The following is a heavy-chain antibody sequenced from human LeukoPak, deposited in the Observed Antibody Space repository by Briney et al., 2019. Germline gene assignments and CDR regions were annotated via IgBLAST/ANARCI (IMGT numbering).Heavy chain of an antibody. Sequence: GSLRLSCAASGFTFSSYEMNWVRQAPGKGLEWIGEINHSGSTNYNPSLKSRVTISVDTSKNQFSLKLSSVTAADTAVYYCARGLRQLGQYFDYWGQGTLVTVSS. CDR1: GFTFSSYE. CDR3: ARGLRQLGQYFDY. CDR2: INHSGST. J-gene: IGHJ4*02. V-gene: IGHV4-34*01. D-gene: IGHD6-6*01.